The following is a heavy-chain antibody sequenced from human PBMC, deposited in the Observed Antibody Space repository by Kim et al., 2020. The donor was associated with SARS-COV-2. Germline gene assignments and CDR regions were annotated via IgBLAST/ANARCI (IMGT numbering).Heavy chain of an antibody. V-gene: IGHV3-21*01. J-gene: IGHJ5*02. CDR1: GNTFSNYS. Sequence: GGSLRLSCAASGNTFSNYSMNWVRQAPGKGLEWISSVSCSGSDIFYADSVEGRFTISRDNVRNSLYLQMNSLRVEDTAVYYCARDQVSIFDSSGYYYVFEACGQGTLVTVSS. D-gene: IGHD3-22*01. CDR3: ARDQVSIFDSSGYYYVFEA. CDR2: VSCSGSDI.